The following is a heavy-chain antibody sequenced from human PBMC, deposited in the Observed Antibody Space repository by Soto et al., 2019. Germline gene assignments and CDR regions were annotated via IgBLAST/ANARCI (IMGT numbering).Heavy chain of an antibody. CDR1: GGSIRSNNW. J-gene: IGHJ4*02. CDR3: ARVYSGSYSDY. Sequence: SETLSLTCAVSGGSIRSNNWWSWVRQPPGKGLEWIGEIFHSGSTDYNPSLKTRVTISVDKSKNQFSLKLSSVTAADTAVYYCARVYSGSYSDYWGQGTLVTVSS. V-gene: IGHV4-4*02. D-gene: IGHD1-26*01. CDR2: IFHSGST.